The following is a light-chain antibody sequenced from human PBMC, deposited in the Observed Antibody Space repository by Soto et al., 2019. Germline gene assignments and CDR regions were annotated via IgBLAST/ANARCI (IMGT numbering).Light chain of an antibody. V-gene: IGKV1-33*01. Sequence: DIQMTQSPSSLSASVGDRVTITCQASRDIRKYLNWYQQKPGKAPKLLIYDASNLETGVTSRFSGSGSATDFTFNISSLQSEDIATYYCQQYHTLVSFGGGTKVEIK. CDR1: RDIRKY. CDR3: QQYHTLVS. CDR2: DAS. J-gene: IGKJ4*01.